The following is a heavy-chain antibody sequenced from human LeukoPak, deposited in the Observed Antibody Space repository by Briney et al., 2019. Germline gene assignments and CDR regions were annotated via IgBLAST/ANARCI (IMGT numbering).Heavy chain of an antibody. V-gene: IGHV1-18*01. CDR3: ARLIAAAGTPLGY. CDR1: GYTLTSYG. Sequence: GASVKVSCKASGYTLTSYGISWVRQAPGQGLEWMGWISAYNGNTNYAQKFQGRVTMTRNTSISTAYMELSSLRSEDTAVYYCARLIAAAGTPLGYWGQGTLVTVSS. CDR2: ISAYNGNT. J-gene: IGHJ4*02. D-gene: IGHD6-13*01.